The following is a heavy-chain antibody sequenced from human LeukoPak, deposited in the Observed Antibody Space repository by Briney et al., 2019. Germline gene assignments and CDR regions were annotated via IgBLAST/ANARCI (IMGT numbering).Heavy chain of an antibody. CDR3: SRLGGYSTGWYIQY. CDR2: VYPGNSDP. Sequence: ESLKISCQGSGYSFTPTWIGWVRQTPGKGLESMGIVYPGNSDPRYSPAFQGQVTISADKSISTASLQWSRLKASDSGMYFCSRLGGYSTGWYIQYWGQGTLVTVSS. CDR1: GYSFTPTW. J-gene: IGHJ4*02. D-gene: IGHD6-19*01. V-gene: IGHV5-51*01.